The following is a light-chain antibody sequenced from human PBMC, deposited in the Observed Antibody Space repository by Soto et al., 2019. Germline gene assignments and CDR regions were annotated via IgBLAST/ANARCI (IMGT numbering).Light chain of an antibody. CDR2: KAS. V-gene: IGKV1-5*03. Sequence: DIQMTQSPSTLSASVGDRVTITCRASQSISSWLAWYQQKPGKAPKLLIYKASSLESGVPSRFSGSGSGTDFTITISSLQTDDFATYYCEQYNSYPNTFGQGTRLEIK. CDR3: EQYNSYPNT. J-gene: IGKJ5*01. CDR1: QSISSW.